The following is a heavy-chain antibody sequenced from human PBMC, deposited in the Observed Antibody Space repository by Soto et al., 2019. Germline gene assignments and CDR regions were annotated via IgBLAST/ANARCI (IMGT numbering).Heavy chain of an antibody. J-gene: IGHJ5*02. D-gene: IGHD5-12*01. V-gene: IGHV4-34*01. CDR2: ISHSGGT. Sequence: QVQLQQRGAGLLKPSETLSLTCAVFGGSFSGYYWSWIRQPPGKGLEWLGEISHSGGTNYNPSLKSRVTISVDPSNNQFSLKLTSVTAADTAVYYCARRKVTTITWAWFDPCGQGTLVTVSS. CDR3: ARRKVTTITWAWFDP. CDR1: GGSFSGYY.